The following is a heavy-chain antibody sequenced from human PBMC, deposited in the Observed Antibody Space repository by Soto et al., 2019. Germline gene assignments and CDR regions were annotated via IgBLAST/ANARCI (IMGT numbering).Heavy chain of an antibody. V-gene: IGHV1-69*13. CDR1: GGTFSSYA. J-gene: IGHJ6*02. D-gene: IGHD6-19*01. CDR2: IIPIFGTA. Sequence: ASVKVSCKASGGTFSSYAISWVRQAPGQGLEWKGGIIPIFGTANYAQKFQGRVTITADESTSTAYMELSSLRSEDTAVYYCASDRSSGWYYYYYRMDVWGQGTTVTVSS. CDR3: ASDRSSGWYYYYYRMDV.